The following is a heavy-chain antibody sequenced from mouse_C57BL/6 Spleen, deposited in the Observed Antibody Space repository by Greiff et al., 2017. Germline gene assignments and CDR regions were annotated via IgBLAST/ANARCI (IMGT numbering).Heavy chain of an antibody. V-gene: IGHV1-39*01. Sequence: EVQLQQSGPELVKPGASVKISCKASGYSFTDYTMNWVKQSNGKSLEWIGVINPNYGTTSYNQKFKGKATLTVDQSSSTAYMQLTRLTAEDSAVXYSARGGLRRGYAMDYWGQGTSVTVSS. J-gene: IGHJ4*01. CDR1: GYSFTDYT. CDR3: ARGGLRRGYAMDY. CDR2: INPNYGTT. D-gene: IGHD2-4*01.